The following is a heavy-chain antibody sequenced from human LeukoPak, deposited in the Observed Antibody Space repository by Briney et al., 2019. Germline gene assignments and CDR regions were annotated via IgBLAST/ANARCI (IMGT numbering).Heavy chain of an antibody. CDR2: IYYSGST. V-gene: IGHV4-59*08. J-gene: IGHJ3*02. CDR1: GGSISSYY. Sequence: PSETLSLTCTVSGGSISSYYWSWIRQPPGKGLEWIGYIYYSGSTNYNPSLKSRVTITVDTSKNQFSLKRSSVTAADTAVYYCASREVAGSTAFDIWGQGTMVTVSS. CDR3: ASREVAGSTAFDI. D-gene: IGHD6-19*01.